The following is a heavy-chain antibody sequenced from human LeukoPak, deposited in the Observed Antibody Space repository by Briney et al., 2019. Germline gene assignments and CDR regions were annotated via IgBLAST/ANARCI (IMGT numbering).Heavy chain of an antibody. CDR2: ISAYNGNT. V-gene: IGHV1-18*03. J-gene: IGHJ4*02. CDR1: GYKFSSYV. D-gene: IGHD2-15*01. Sequence: ASVKVFWKAFGYKFSSYVIRLVGPAPGQGLEWMGWISAYNGNTYYAPNLQGRVTMTTDTSTSTAYMELRSLRSDDMAVYYCARDNLAAIAGWGLDYWGQGTLVTVSS. CDR3: ARDNLAAIAGWGLDY.